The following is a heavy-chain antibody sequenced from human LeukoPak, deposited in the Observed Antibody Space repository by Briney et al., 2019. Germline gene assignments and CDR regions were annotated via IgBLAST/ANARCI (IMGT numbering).Heavy chain of an antibody. CDR3: ARDRLRYFDDNNWFDP. CDR2: ISAYNGNT. CDR1: GYTFTSYG. V-gene: IGHV1-18*01. J-gene: IGHJ5*02. D-gene: IGHD3-9*01. Sequence: ASVKVSCKASGYTFTSYGISWVRQAPGQGLEWMGWISAYNGNTNYAQKLQGRVTMTTDTSTSTAYMELRSLRSDDTAVYYCARDRLRYFDDNNWFDPWGQGTLVTVSS.